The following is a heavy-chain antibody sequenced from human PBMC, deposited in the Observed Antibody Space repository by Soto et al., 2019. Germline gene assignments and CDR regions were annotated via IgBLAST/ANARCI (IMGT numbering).Heavy chain of an antibody. Sequence: AASVKVSCKTSGYTFTSYGISWVRQAPGQGLEWMGWISTYNGDTNFAQKFQGRVTLTTDTSTNTAYMDLRSLTSDDTAVYYCARGYDILTGLAYYYGMDVWGQGTTVTVSS. J-gene: IGHJ6*02. CDR2: ISTYNGDT. CDR1: GYTFTSYG. D-gene: IGHD3-9*01. CDR3: ARGYDILTGLAYYYGMDV. V-gene: IGHV1-18*01.